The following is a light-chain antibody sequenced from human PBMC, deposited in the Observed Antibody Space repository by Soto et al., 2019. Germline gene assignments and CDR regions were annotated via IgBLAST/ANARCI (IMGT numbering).Light chain of an antibody. CDR3: QQRSNWLT. Sequence: IVLTQYPGTLSLSPGERSTRSGVASQSVSSSYLAWYQQKPGQAPRLLIYDASSRASGIPARFSGSGSGTDFPLTISSLEPEDFAVYYCQQRSNWLTVGGGTKVEIK. CDR1: QSVSSSY. V-gene: IGKV3D-20*02. CDR2: DAS. J-gene: IGKJ4*01.